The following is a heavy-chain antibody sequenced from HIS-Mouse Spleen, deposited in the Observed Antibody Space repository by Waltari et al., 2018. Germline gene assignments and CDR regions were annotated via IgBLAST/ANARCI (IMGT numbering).Heavy chain of an antibody. D-gene: IGHD6-13*01. J-gene: IGHJ2*01. V-gene: IGHV4-39*07. Sequence: QLQLQESGPGLVKPSETLSLTCTVSGGSISSSSYYWGWIRQPPGKGLEWIGRFYYSGRTYYNPSLRSRVTIAVDTSKNQFSLKLSSVTAADTGVYYCARAIPYSSSWYDWYFDLWGRGTLVTVSS. CDR3: ARAIPYSSSWYDWYFDL. CDR1: GGSISSSSYY. CDR2: FYYSGRT.